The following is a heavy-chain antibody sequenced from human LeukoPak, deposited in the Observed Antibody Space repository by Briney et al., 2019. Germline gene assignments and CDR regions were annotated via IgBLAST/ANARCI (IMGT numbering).Heavy chain of an antibody. J-gene: IGHJ6*03. D-gene: IGHD6-13*01. CDR2: IYYSGST. CDR1: GGSISSYY. V-gene: IGHV4-59*01. CDR3: ARDGRIAAAGTPYYYMGV. Sequence: SETLSLTCTVSGGSISSYYWSWIRQPPGKGLEWVGYIYYSGSTDYNPSLKSRVTISVDTSKNQFSLKLGSVTAADTAVYYCARDGRIAAAGTPYYYMGVWGKGTTVTVSS.